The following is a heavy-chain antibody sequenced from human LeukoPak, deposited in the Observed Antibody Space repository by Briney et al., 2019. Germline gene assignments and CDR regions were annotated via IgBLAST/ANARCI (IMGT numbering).Heavy chain of an antibody. V-gene: IGHV4-39*01. Sequence: PSETLSLTCSLSGGPISSSTYYWGWIRQPPGKGLEWIGSTYYSGSTYYNPSLKSRVTISVDTSKNQVSLKVSSVTAADTAVYYCAYTNFDIAVAGGYWGQGTLVTVSS. CDR2: TYYSGST. CDR3: AYTNFDIAVAGGY. J-gene: IGHJ4*02. CDR1: GGPISSSTYY. D-gene: IGHD6-19*01.